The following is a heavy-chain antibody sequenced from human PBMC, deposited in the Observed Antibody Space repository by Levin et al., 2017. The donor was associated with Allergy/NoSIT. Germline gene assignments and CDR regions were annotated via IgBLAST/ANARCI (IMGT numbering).Heavy chain of an antibody. V-gene: IGHV4-39*01. CDR3: ASRTYRD. CDR1: GGSIRGSSYY. CDR2: IYYSGST. D-gene: IGHD3-16*02. J-gene: IGHJ4*02. Sequence: SQTLSLTCTVSGGSIRGSSYYWGWIRQPPGKGLEWIGSIYYSGSTYYSPSLKSRITVSVDTSKNQFSLKVRSVTAADTAVYYCASRTYRDWGQGILVTVSS.